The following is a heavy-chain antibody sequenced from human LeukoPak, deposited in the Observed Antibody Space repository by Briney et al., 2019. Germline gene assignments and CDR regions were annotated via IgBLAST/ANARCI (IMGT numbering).Heavy chain of an antibody. CDR1: GLTFSSYE. J-gene: IGHJ4*02. D-gene: IGHD3-22*01. CDR3: ARDPYYSGYYYFDY. V-gene: IGHV3-48*03. Sequence: GGSLRLSCAASGLTFSSYEMNWVRQAPGKGLEWVSYISSSGSTIYYADSVKGRFTISRDNAKNSLYLQMNSLRAEDTAVYYCARDPYYSGYYYFDYWGQGTLVTVSS. CDR2: ISSSGSTI.